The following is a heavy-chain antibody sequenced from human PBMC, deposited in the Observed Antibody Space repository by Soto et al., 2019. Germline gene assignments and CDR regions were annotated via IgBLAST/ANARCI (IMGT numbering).Heavy chain of an antibody. V-gene: IGHV1-46*01. CDR1: GYTFTSYY. Sequence: QVQLVQSGAEVKKPGASVKVSCKASGYTFTSYYMHWVRQAPGQGLEWMGIINPSGGSTSYAQKFQGRVTMTRDTSTSTVYMELSSLRSEDTAVYYCARFYYGSGSYYTGRFAPWGQGTLVTVSS. D-gene: IGHD3-10*01. CDR3: ARFYYGSGSYYTGRFAP. CDR2: INPSGGST. J-gene: IGHJ5*02.